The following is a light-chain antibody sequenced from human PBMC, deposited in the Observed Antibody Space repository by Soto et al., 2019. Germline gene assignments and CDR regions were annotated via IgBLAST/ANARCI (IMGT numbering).Light chain of an antibody. V-gene: IGKV1-39*01. CDR2: AAS. CDR1: QSISNS. Sequence: DIQMTQSPSSLSASVGDRVTITCRASQSISNSLNWYQQKPGRAPKLLIYAASSLQSGVPSRFSDGGSGTDFILTIISLQPEDFATYYCQQSYSTPRDFGQGTRLEIK. CDR3: QQSYSTPRD. J-gene: IGKJ5*01.